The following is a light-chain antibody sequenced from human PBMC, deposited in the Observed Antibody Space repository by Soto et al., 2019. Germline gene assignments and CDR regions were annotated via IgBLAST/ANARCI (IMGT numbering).Light chain of an antibody. J-gene: IGKJ1*01. CDR3: QRYDSFRT. CDR2: GAS. V-gene: IGKV3-20*01. CDR1: QSVRSNF. Sequence: EIVLTQSPGTLSLSPWERATLSCRASQSVRSNFLAWYQQKPGQAPRLLIYGASNRATGIPDRFSGSGSGTDFTLTITRLEPEDFAMYYCQRYDSFRTFGQGTKVEI.